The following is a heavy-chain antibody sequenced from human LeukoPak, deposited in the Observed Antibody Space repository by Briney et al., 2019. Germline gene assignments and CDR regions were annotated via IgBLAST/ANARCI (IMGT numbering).Heavy chain of an antibody. CDR1: GFTFSSYA. CDR3: AKDRDYGGNSDAFDI. CDR2: ISWNSGSI. D-gene: IGHD4-23*01. Sequence: GRSLRLSCAASGFTFSSYAMHWVRQAPGKGLEWVSGISWNSGSIGYADSVKGRFTISRDNAKNSLYLQMNSLRAEDTALYYCAKDRDYGGNSDAFDIWGQGTMVTVSS. J-gene: IGHJ3*02. V-gene: IGHV3-9*01.